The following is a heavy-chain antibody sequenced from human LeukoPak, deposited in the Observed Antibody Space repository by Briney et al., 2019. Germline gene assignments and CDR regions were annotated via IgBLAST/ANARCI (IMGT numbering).Heavy chain of an antibody. Sequence: GGSLRLSCAASGFTFDDYAMHWVRQAPGKGLEWVSGISWNSGSIGYADSVKGRFTISRDNAKNSLYLQMNSLRAEDMALYYCAKAQGAYSSSWYSDFDAFDIWGQGTMVTVSS. V-gene: IGHV3-9*03. D-gene: IGHD6-13*01. J-gene: IGHJ3*02. CDR3: AKAQGAYSSSWYSDFDAFDI. CDR2: ISWNSGSI. CDR1: GFTFDDYA.